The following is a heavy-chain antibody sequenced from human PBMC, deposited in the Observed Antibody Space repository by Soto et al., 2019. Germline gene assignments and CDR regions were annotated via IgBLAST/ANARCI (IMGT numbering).Heavy chain of an antibody. CDR2: IIPIFGTA. Sequence: SVKVSCKASGGTFSSYAISWVRQAPGQGLEWMGGIIPIFGTANYAQKFQGRVTITADESTSTAYMELSGLRSEDTAVYYCASPDIAAAGGYFDYWGQGTLVTVSS. CDR1: GGTFSSYA. D-gene: IGHD6-13*01. J-gene: IGHJ4*02. V-gene: IGHV1-69*13. CDR3: ASPDIAAAGGYFDY.